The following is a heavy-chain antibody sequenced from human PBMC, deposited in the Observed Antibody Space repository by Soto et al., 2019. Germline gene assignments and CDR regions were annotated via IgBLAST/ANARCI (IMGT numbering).Heavy chain of an antibody. CDR3: AKDIGGEYSGYDPFDY. CDR1: GFPFDHYA. Sequence: GGSLRLSCAASGFPFDHYAMHWVRQAPGKGLEWASGISWNSVSIGYADSVKGRFTISRDNAKNSLYLQMNSLRAEDTALYYCAKDIGGEYSGYDPFDYWGQGTLVTSPQ. CDR2: ISWNSVSI. J-gene: IGHJ4*02. V-gene: IGHV3-9*01. D-gene: IGHD5-12*01.